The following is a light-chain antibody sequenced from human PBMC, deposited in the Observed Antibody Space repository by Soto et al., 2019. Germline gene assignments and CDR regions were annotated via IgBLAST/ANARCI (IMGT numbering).Light chain of an antibody. Sequence: DIHMTQSPSTLSASVGDRVTITCRASQSISIWLAWSQQKPGKAPNLLIYKTSSLETGVPSRFSGSGSGTEFTLTISSLQPDDFATYYCQHWNDYSWTFGQGTKVEVK. J-gene: IGKJ1*01. CDR1: QSISIW. CDR3: QHWNDYSWT. CDR2: KTS. V-gene: IGKV1-5*03.